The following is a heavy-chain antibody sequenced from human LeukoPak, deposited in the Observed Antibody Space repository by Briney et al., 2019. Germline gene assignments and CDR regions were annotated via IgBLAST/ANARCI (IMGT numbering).Heavy chain of an antibody. CDR2: ISNSGGST. J-gene: IGHJ6*02. Sequence: GGSLRLSCAASGFTFSSYGMSWVRQAPGKGLEWVSAISNSGGSTPYADSVKGRFTISRDNSKNTLYLQMNSLRGEDTAVYYCAKGPWSAAGYNGMDVWGQGTTVTVSS. V-gene: IGHV3-23*01. CDR1: GFTFSSYG. D-gene: IGHD6-13*01. CDR3: AKGPWSAAGYNGMDV.